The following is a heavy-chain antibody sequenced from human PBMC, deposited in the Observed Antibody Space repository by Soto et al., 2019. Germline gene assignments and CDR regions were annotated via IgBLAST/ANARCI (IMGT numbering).Heavy chain of an antibody. V-gene: IGHV4-30-4*01. CDR3: ARGRNGTLGYNWFDP. CDR2: IYYSGST. CDR1: GGSISSGDYY. D-gene: IGHD1-1*01. Sequence: SETLSLTCTVSGGSISSGDYYWSWIRQPPGKGLEWIGYIYYSGSTYYNPSLKSRVTISVDTSKNQFSLKLSSVTAADTAVYYCARGRNGTLGYNWFDPWGQGTLVTVSS. J-gene: IGHJ5*02.